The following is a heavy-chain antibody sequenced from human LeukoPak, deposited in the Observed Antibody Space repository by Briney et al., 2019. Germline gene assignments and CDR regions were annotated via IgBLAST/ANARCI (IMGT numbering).Heavy chain of an antibody. CDR1: GGSISTYY. Sequence: SETLSLTCTVSGGSISTYYWSYIRQPPGKGLEWIGYIYYSGSTSYNPSLKSRVTISVDMSKNQFSLKLSSVTAANTAVYYCARESVYSGRYYAFDIWGQGTMVTVSS. V-gene: IGHV4-59*01. CDR3: ARESVYSGRYYAFDI. D-gene: IGHD1-26*01. CDR2: IYYSGST. J-gene: IGHJ3*02.